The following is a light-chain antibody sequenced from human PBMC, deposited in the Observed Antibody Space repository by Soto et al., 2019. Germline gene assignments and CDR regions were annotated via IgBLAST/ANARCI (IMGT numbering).Light chain of an antibody. CDR2: EVN. CDR3: SSYAGSSNV. J-gene: IGLJ1*01. CDR1: SSDVGGYNY. Sequence: QSVLTQPPSASGSPGQSVAISCTGTSSDVGGYNYVSWYQQHPGKAPKLMIYEVNKRPSGVPDRFSGSKSGNTASLTVSGPQAEDEADYYCSSYAGSSNVFGTGTKVPS. V-gene: IGLV2-8*01.